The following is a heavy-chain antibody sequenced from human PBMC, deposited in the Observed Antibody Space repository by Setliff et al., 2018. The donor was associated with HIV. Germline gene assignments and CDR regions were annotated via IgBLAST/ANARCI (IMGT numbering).Heavy chain of an antibody. D-gene: IGHD4-4*01. CDR3: ARLDYSNYYSYYIDV. J-gene: IGHJ6*03. CDR2: IYTSRST. V-gene: IGHV4-61*09. Sequence: PSETLSLTCTVSGGSFSTGQYYWTWIRQPAGKGLEWIGHIYTSRSTNYNPSLKSRATISVDTSENHFSRRLSSVTAADTAVYYCARLDYSNYYSYYIDVWGEGTMVTVSS. CDR1: GGSFSTGQYY.